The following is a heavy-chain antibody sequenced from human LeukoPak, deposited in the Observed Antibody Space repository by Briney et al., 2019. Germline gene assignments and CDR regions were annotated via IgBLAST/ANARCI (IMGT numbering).Heavy chain of an antibody. CDR3: AKGGSYGPVDFDY. CDR2: ISYDGSNK. Sequence: GALRLSCAASGFTFSSYGMHWVRQAPGKGLEWVAVISYDGSNKYYADSVKGRFTISRDNSKNTLYPQMNSLRAEDTAVYYCAKGGSYGPVDFDYWGQGTLVTVSS. V-gene: IGHV3-30*18. CDR1: GFTFSSYG. J-gene: IGHJ4*02. D-gene: IGHD1-26*01.